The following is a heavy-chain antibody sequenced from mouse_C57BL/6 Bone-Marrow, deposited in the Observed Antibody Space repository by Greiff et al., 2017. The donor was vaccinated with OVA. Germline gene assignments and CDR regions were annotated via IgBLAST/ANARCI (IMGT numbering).Heavy chain of an antibody. V-gene: IGHV1-39*01. CDR2: INPNYGTT. CDR1: GYSFTDYN. D-gene: IGHD1-1*01. CDR3: ASSYYYGNWDWYFDV. Sequence: EVQLVESGPELVKPGASVKISCKASGYSFTDYNMNWVKQSNGKSLEWIGVINPNYGTTSYNQKFKGKATLTVDQSSSTAYMQLNSLTSEDSAVYYCASSYYYGNWDWYFDVWGTGTTVTVSS. J-gene: IGHJ1*03.